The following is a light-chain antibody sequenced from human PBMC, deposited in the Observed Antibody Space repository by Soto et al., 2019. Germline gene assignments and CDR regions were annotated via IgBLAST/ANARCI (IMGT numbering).Light chain of an antibody. J-gene: IGLJ1*01. CDR2: SNI. Sequence: QSVLTQPPSASGTPGQRVTISCSGSSSNIGSNSVNWFQQLPGTAPKLLIYSNIQRPSGVPDRFSGSKSGTSASLAISGLQSEDEADYDCAAWDNSLNGSYVFGTGTKLTVL. CDR3: AAWDNSLNGSYV. CDR1: SSNIGSNS. V-gene: IGLV1-44*01.